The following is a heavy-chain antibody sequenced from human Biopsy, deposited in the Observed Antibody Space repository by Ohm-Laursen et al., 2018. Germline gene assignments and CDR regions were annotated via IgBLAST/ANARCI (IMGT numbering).Heavy chain of an antibody. V-gene: IGHV1-2*02. D-gene: IGHD3-3*01. CDR1: GDAFLGYY. J-gene: IGHJ4*02. Sequence: ASVKVSCKTSGDAFLGYYLHWVRQAPGQGLEWMGSIYPNSGDTDFAQKFQGRVSMTRDTSVRTAYLELSSLRSDDTAIYYCARDLLEWSLPSWGQGTLVTVSS. CDR2: IYPNSGDT. CDR3: ARDLLEWSLPS.